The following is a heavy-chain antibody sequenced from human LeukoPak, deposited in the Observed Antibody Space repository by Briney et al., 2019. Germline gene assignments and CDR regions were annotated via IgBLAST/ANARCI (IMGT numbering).Heavy chain of an antibody. CDR3: AKAPHSGTEWYFDL. V-gene: IGHV3-9*01. J-gene: IGHJ2*01. D-gene: IGHD6-13*01. CDR1: GFSLDDYA. Sequence: PGRSLRLSCAASGFSLDDYAMHWVRQAPGKGLEWVSSISWNSLFIGYADSVKGRLTISRDNAKNSLYLQLNSLRPEDTAFYYCAKAPHSGTEWYFDLWGRGTLVTVSS. CDR2: ISWNSLFI.